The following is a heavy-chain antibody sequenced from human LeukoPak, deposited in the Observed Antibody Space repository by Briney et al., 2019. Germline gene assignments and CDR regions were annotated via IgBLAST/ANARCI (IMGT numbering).Heavy chain of an antibody. Sequence: PGGSLRLSCAASGFTFSSYAMSWVRQAPGKGLEWVSVIYSGGSTYYADSVKGRFTISRDNSKNTLYLQMNSLRAEDTAVYYCASGSNYVYWGQGTLVTVSS. D-gene: IGHD3-10*01. CDR1: GFTFSSYA. CDR2: IYSGGST. J-gene: IGHJ4*02. CDR3: ASGSNYVY. V-gene: IGHV3-53*01.